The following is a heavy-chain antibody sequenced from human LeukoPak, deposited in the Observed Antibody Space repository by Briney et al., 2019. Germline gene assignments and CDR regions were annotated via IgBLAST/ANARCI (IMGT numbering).Heavy chain of an antibody. CDR1: GGAIRSHY. Sequence: SETLSLTCTVSGGAIRSHYWNWIRRPAGKGLEWIGRTYSSGYTNDNPFLKSRITMSVDMSKNQFSLRLNSVTAADTAVYYCARGEHSVDSWGQGMLVTVSS. CDR2: TYSSGYT. D-gene: IGHD1/OR15-1a*01. CDR3: ARGEHSVDS. J-gene: IGHJ4*02. V-gene: IGHV4-4*07.